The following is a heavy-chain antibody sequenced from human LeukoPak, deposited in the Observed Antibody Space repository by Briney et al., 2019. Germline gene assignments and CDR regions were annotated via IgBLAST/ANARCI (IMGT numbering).Heavy chain of an antibody. J-gene: IGHJ3*02. Sequence: PSETLSLTCTVSGGSISTYYWSWIRRPPGKGLEWIAYIDYRGSTTYNPSLRSRVTISVDTSRNQFSLKLSSVTAADTAVYYCARSRSGYSYDHAAFEIWGQGTMVTVSS. D-gene: IGHD5-18*01. CDR1: GGSISTYY. CDR3: ARSRSGYSYDHAAFEI. CDR2: IDYRGST. V-gene: IGHV4-59*01.